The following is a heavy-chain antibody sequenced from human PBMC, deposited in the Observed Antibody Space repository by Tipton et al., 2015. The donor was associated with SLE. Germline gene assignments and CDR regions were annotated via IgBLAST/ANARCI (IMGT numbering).Heavy chain of an antibody. CDR2: VYYNGAT. J-gene: IGHJ3*01. D-gene: IGHD6-19*01. CDR1: GGSISGSSYY. V-gene: IGHV4-39*07. CDR3: AREKEDTGWFWLNAFDV. Sequence: TLSLTCTVSGGSISGSSYYWGWIRQPPGKGLEYIGSVYYNGATNYNPSLKSRVTISVDTSKNQFSLKVNSLTAADTAVYYCAREKEDTGWFWLNAFDVWGRGTLVTVST.